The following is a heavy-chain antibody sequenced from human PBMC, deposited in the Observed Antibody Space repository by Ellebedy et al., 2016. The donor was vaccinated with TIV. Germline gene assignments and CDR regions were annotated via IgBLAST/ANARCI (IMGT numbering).Heavy chain of an antibody. D-gene: IGHD6-19*01. Sequence: SETLSLXXTVSGGSISSSSYYWSWIRQPPGKGLEWIGYIYYSGSTNYNPSLKSRVTISVDTSKNQFSLKLSSVTATDTAVYYCARGGPQWLRRSIFDYWGQGTLVTVSS. J-gene: IGHJ4*02. CDR1: GGSISSSSYY. V-gene: IGHV4-61*05. CDR3: ARGGPQWLRRSIFDY. CDR2: IYYSGST.